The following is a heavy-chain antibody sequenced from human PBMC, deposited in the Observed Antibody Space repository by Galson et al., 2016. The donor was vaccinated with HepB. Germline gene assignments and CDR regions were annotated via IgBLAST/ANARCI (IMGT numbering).Heavy chain of an antibody. V-gene: IGHV6-1*01. J-gene: IGHJ3*02. Sequence: CAISGDSVSSNTVAWHWIRQSPSRGLEWLGGTSYRSKWYSNYAVSVKSRITINPGTSQNQFSLQLSSVTPEDTAVYYCARGNFYAFDIWGRGTMVTVSS. CDR1: GDSVSSNTVA. CDR3: ARGNFYAFDI. D-gene: IGHD1-7*01. CDR2: TSYRSKWYS.